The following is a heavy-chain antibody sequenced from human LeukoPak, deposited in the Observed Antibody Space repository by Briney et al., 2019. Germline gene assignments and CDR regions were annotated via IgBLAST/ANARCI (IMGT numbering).Heavy chain of an antibody. CDR1: GGSFSCYY. Sequence: PSAALSLTYAVYGGSFSCYYWSWIRPPPGRGLGWIGEINHSGSTNYNPTLKSRVTISVDTSKNQFSLKLSSVTAAGTAVYYCAGGSGSYSFYWGQGTLVTVSS. CDR3: AGGSGSYSFY. V-gene: IGHV4-34*01. CDR2: INHSGST. J-gene: IGHJ4*02. D-gene: IGHD3-10*01.